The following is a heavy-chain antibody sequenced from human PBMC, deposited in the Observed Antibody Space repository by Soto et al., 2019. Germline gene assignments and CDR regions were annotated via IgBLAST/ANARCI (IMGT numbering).Heavy chain of an antibody. J-gene: IGHJ6*02. CDR2: IERDDDDK. V-gene: IGHV2-70*13. Sequence: SGPTLVNPTETLTPTCTFSGFSLTSPGMCVSWIRQSPGKALEWLALIERDDDDKYYSTSLKTRLIISKDTRKNQVVLTMANMEPADTATYYCARSIRGPRRFNGMDVWGQGTTVTV. CDR1: GFSLTSPGMC. CDR3: ARSIRGPRRFNGMDV. D-gene: IGHD1-20*01.